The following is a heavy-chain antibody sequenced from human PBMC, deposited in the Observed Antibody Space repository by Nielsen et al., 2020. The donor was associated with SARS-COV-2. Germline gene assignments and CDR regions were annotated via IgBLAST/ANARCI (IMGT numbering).Heavy chain of an antibody. CDR3: ARSPFRRGYSYSFDY. J-gene: IGHJ4*02. CDR2: IYYSEST. D-gene: IGHD5-18*01. V-gene: IGHV4-39*01. Sequence: SETLSLTCTVSGGSISSSSYYWGWIHQPPGKGLEWIGSIYYSESTYYNPSLKSRVTISVDTSKNQFSLKLSSVTAADTAVYYCARSPFRRGYSYSFDYWGQGTLVTVSS. CDR1: GGSISSSSYY.